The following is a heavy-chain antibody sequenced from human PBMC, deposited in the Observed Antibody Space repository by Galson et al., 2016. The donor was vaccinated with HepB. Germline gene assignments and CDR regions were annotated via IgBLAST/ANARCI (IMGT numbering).Heavy chain of an antibody. J-gene: IGHJ4*02. CDR3: AACYFDSSGYAEGFDY. D-gene: IGHD3-22*01. Sequence: CAISGDSVSSSSAAWNWIRQSPSRGLEWLGRTYYRSKWYNDYALSVKSRISIDPDTSKNQFSLQLNSVTPEDTAVYYCAACYFDSSGYAEGFDYWGQGSLVTVSS. V-gene: IGHV6-1*01. CDR1: GDSVSSSSAA. CDR2: TYYRSKWYN.